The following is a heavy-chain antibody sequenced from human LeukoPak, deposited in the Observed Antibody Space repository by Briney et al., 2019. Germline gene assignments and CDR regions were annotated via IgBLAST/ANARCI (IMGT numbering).Heavy chain of an antibody. J-gene: IGHJ4*02. D-gene: IGHD3-9*01. CDR1: GFTFSSYE. CDR2: ISSSGRTK. V-gene: IGHV3-48*03. Sequence: GGSLRLSCAASGFTFSSYEMNWARQAPGKGLEWLSYISSSGRTKYYPDSVKGRFTISRDNAKNSLYLQMNSLRAEDTAVYYCAKGGYYDILTGLLTGYWGQGTLVIVSS. CDR3: AKGGYYDILTGLLTGY.